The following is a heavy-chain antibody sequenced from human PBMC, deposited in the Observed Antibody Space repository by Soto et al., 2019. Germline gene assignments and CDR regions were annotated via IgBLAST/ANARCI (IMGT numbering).Heavy chain of an antibody. Sequence: QVLLQVSGPGLVRPSQTLSLTCSVSGDALNPGSGHWASIRQPPGKGLALIASISSDRDANYKPSLQSRMSTSVDTSTKLIFLNLTSVTAAYTAIYYCARTTIYYCTNPNCGLVFDHWCQGAQVIVPS. CDR1: GDALNPGSGH. V-gene: IGHV4-31*03. CDR3: ARTTIYYCTNPNCGLVFDH. D-gene: IGHD2-8*01. J-gene: IGHJ4*02. CDR2: ISSDRDA.